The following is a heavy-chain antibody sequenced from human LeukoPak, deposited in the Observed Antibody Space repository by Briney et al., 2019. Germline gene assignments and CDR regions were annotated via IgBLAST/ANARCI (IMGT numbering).Heavy chain of an antibody. CDR1: GFTFSSYA. CDR2: ISYDGSNK. V-gene: IGHV3-30-3*01. J-gene: IGHJ4*02. D-gene: IGHD3-3*01. Sequence: PGGSLRLSCAASGFTFSSYAMHWVRQAPGKGLEWVAVISYDGSNKYYADSVKGRFTISRDNSKNTLYLQMNSLRAEDTAVYYCAKALTGVVIMGGPFDYWGQGTLVTVSS. CDR3: AKALTGVVIMGGPFDY.